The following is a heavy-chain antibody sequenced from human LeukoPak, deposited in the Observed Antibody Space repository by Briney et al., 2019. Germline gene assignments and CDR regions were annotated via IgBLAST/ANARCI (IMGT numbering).Heavy chain of an antibody. Sequence: PGGSLRLSCAASGFTFSSYAMSWVRQAPGKGLEWVSAFSGSGGGTYYADSVKGRFTIYRNNSKNTVYLQMNSLRAEDTALYYCAKVPYDFWSGYYLWVPYSYYGMDVWGQGTTVTVSS. CDR3: AKVPYDFWSGYYLWVPYSYYGMDV. CDR1: GFTFSSYA. D-gene: IGHD3-3*01. CDR2: FSGSGGGT. J-gene: IGHJ6*02. V-gene: IGHV3-23*01.